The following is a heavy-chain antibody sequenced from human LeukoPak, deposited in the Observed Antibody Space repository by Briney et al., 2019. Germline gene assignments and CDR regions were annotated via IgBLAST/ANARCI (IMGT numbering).Heavy chain of an antibody. CDR3: ASTASIGDFAY. CDR2: IYPGDSDT. CDR1: GYSFTSYW. V-gene: IGHV5-51*01. D-gene: IGHD3-16*01. Sequence: GESLKISCKGSGYSFTSYWIGWVRQMPGKGLEWMGIIYPGDSDTRYRPSCQGQVTISADKAISTPYLQWSSLKASDTAMYYCASTASIGDFAYWGQGTLVTVSS. J-gene: IGHJ4*02.